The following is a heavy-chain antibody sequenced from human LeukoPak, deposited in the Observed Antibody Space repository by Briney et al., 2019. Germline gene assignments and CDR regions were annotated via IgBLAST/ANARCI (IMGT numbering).Heavy chain of an antibody. V-gene: IGHV1-46*01. CDR3: ARALRGLGVDY. J-gene: IGHJ4*02. D-gene: IGHD3-16*01. CDR2: INPSGGST. CDR1: GGTFSSYA. Sequence: ASVKVSCKASGGTFSSYAISWVRQAPGQGLEWMGIINPSGGSTSYAQKFQGRVTMTRDMSTSTVYMELSSLRSEDTAVYYCARALRGLGVDYWGQGTLVTVSS.